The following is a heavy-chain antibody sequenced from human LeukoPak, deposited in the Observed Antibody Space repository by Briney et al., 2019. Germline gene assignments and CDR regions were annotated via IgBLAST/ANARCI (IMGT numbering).Heavy chain of an antibody. V-gene: IGHV3-15*01. Sequence: GGSLRLSCAASGFTFSNAWMSWVRQAPGKGLEWVGRIKSKTDGGTTDYAAPVKGRFTISRDDSKNTLYLQMNSLKTDDTAVYYCTTVDSSGWLFDYWGQGTLVTVSS. CDR1: GFTFSNAW. J-gene: IGHJ4*02. CDR2: IKSKTDGGTT. CDR3: TTVDSSGWLFDY. D-gene: IGHD6-19*01.